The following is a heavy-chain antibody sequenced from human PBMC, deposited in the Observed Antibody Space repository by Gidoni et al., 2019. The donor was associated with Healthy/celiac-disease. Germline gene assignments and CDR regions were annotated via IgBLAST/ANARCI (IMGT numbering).Heavy chain of an antibody. CDR3: ARAPLNVGDTAMVIYGMDV. CDR2: ISSSSSYT. D-gene: IGHD5-18*01. Sequence: QVQLVESGGGLVKPGGSLRLSCAASGFTFSDYYMRWIRQAPGKGLEWVSYISSSSSYTNYADSVKGRFTISRDNAKNSLYLQMNSLRAEDTAVYYCARAPLNVGDTAMVIYGMDVWGQGTTVTVSS. CDR1: GFTFSDYY. V-gene: IGHV3-11*06. J-gene: IGHJ6*02.